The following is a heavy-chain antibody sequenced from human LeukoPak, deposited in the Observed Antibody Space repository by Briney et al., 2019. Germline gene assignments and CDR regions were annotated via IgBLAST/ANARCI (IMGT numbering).Heavy chain of an antibody. V-gene: IGHV4-34*01. Sequence: SETLSLTCAVYGGSFSGYYWSWIRQPPGKGLEWIGEINHSGSTNYNPSLKSRVTISVDTSKNQFSLKPSSVTAADTAVYYCARDPLISSGYYSITKPFVFDIWGQGTMVTVSS. D-gene: IGHD3-22*01. CDR1: GGSFSGYY. CDR2: INHSGST. J-gene: IGHJ3*02. CDR3: ARDPLISSGYYSITKPFVFDI.